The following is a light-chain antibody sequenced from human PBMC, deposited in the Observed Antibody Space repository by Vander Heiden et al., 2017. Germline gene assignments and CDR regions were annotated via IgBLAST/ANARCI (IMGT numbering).Light chain of an antibody. J-gene: IGKJ2*01. Sequence: EIVMTQSPATLSVSPGERATLSCRASQSVSSNLAWYQQKPGQAPRLLIYGASTRATGIPARFSGSGSGTEFTLTISSLQSEDFAVYYCQQYNNWPGYTFGQGTKLGIK. V-gene: IGKV3-15*01. CDR1: QSVSSN. CDR3: QQYNNWPGYT. CDR2: GAS.